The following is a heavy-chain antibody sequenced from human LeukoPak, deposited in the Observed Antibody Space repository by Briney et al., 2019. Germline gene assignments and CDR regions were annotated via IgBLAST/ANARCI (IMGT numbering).Heavy chain of an antibody. D-gene: IGHD6-13*01. CDR1: GFNFSSYS. V-gene: IGHV3-21*01. CDR3: ARSQLVPDY. J-gene: IGHJ4*02. Sequence: PGGSLRLSCAGSGFNFSSYSMSWVRQAPWKGLEFVSSISSSSSFIYYADSVKGRFTISRDNAKNSLYLQMNSLRAEDTAVYYCARSQLVPDYWGQGTLVTVSS. CDR2: ISSSSSFI.